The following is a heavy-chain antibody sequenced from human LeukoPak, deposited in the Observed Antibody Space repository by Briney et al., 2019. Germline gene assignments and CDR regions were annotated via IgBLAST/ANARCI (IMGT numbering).Heavy chain of an antibody. CDR2: IYYSGST. V-gene: IGHV4-31*03. Sequence: SQTLSLTCTVSGGSISSGGFYWSWIRQHPGKGLEWIGYIYYSGSTYYNPSLKSRLSLSVDTSKNQFSLRLSSVTAADTAVHYCARASRIVVVPAAILNWFDPWGQGTLVTVSS. J-gene: IGHJ5*02. CDR3: ARASRIVVVPAAILNWFDP. D-gene: IGHD2-2*01. CDR1: GGSISSGGFY.